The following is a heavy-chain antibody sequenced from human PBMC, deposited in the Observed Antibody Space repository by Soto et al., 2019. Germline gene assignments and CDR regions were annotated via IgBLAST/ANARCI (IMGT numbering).Heavy chain of an antibody. J-gene: IGHJ4*02. CDR3: ARNTYFDY. CDR2: IDASGKNT. CDR1: GFTFTTYA. Sequence: LRLSCAAPGFTFTTYAMTWVRQAPGKGLEWVSGIDASGKNTYYADSVRGRFTISRDNSRNTVYLQMTSLRAEDTAMYFCARNTYFDYWGQGTLVTVSS. V-gene: IGHV3-23*01.